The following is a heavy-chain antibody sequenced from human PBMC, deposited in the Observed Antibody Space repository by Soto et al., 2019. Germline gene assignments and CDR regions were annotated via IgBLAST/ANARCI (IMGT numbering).Heavy chain of an antibody. CDR2: MNPNSGNT. Sequence: SVKVSCKASGYTFTSYDINWVRQATGQGLEWMGWMNPNSGNTGYAQKFQGRVTMARNTSISTAYMGLSSLRSEDTAVYYCARADIEYSSSSSDYWGQGTLVTVSS. V-gene: IGHV1-8*01. J-gene: IGHJ4*02. D-gene: IGHD6-6*01. CDR1: GYTFTSYD. CDR3: ARADIEYSSSSSDY.